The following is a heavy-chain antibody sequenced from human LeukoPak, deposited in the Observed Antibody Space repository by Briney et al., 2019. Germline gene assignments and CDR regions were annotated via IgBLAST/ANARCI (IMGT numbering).Heavy chain of an antibody. J-gene: IGHJ4*02. CDR1: GGSFSGPY. CDR3: ARRPTGIDY. D-gene: IGHD4-17*01. V-gene: IGHV4-34*01. Sequence: SETLSLTCVVYGGSFSGPYWSWIRQPPGKGLEWIGEIKYSGSTTYNPSLKSRVTISADTSKNQFSLKLSSVTAADTAVYYCARRPTGIDYWGQGTLVTVSS. CDR2: IKYSGST.